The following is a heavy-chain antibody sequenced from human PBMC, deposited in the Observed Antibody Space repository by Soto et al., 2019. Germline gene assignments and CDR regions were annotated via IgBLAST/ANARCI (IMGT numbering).Heavy chain of an antibody. D-gene: IGHD6-19*01. CDR1: GFTFSDYY. CDR3: AKDFGSGSIYFDP. CDR2: ISSSGSTI. V-gene: IGHV3-11*04. Sequence: GGSLRLSCAASGFTFSDYYMSWIRQAPGKGLEWVSYISSSGSTIYYADSVKGRFTISRDNAKNSLYLQMNSLRAEDTAVYYCAKDFGSGSIYFDPWGQGTRITVSS. J-gene: IGHJ5*02.